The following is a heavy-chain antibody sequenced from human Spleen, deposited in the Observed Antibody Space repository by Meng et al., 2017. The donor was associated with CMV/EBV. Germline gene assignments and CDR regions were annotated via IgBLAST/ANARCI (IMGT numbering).Heavy chain of an antibody. CDR2: IHPNTGGT. CDR3: AKDSSGWYNWFDP. CDR1: GYTFTAFY. Sequence: CKASGYTFTAFYLHWVRQAPGQGLEWMGWIHPNTGGTNYAQRFQGRVTMTRDTSISTAYMELSGLRSDDTAVYYCAKDSSGWYNWFDPWGQGTLVTVSS. V-gene: IGHV1-2*02. D-gene: IGHD6-19*01. J-gene: IGHJ5*02.